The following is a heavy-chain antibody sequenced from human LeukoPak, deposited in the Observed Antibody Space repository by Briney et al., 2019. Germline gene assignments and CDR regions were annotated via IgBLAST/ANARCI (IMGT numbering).Heavy chain of an antibody. CDR2: ITVSGGST. D-gene: IGHD5-18*01. CDR3: AKDTASSWWYFDL. Sequence: GGSLRLSCAASGFTFSSYAMSWVRQAPGKGLEWVSAITVSGGSTYYADSVKGRCTISRDNSKNTLYLQMNSLRAEDTAVYYCAKDTASSWWYFDLWGRGTPVTVSS. V-gene: IGHV3-23*01. J-gene: IGHJ2*01. CDR1: GFTFSSYA.